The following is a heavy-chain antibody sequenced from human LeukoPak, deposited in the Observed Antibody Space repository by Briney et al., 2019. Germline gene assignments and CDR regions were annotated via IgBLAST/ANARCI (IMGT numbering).Heavy chain of an antibody. CDR1: GYTFTGYY. CDR2: INPNSGGT. J-gene: IGHJ3*02. CDR3: ATTLHIVVVTWHAFDI. Sequence: ASVKVSCKASGYTFTGYYVHWVRQAPGQGLEWMGWINPNSGGTNYALTFQGRVTMTRDTSISTAYMELSRLTSDDTTIYYCATTLHIVVVTWHAFDIWGQGTMVTVSS. D-gene: IGHD2-21*02. V-gene: IGHV1-2*02.